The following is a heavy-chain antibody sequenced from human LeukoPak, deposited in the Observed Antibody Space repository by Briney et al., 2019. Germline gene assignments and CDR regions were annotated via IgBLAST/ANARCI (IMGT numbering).Heavy chain of an antibody. CDR2: IYYSGST. Sequence: SETLSLTCTVSGGSTSSSSHYWDWIRQPPGKGLEWIGSIYYSGSTYYNPSLKSRVTISVDTSKNQLSLNLSSVTAADTAVYYCAREGGTHFDYWGQGTLVTVSS. J-gene: IGHJ4*02. CDR1: GGSTSSSSHY. CDR3: AREGGTHFDY. V-gene: IGHV4-39*07.